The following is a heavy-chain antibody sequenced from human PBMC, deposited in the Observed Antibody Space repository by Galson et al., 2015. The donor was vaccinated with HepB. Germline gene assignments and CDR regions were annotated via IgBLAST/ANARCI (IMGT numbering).Heavy chain of an antibody. CDR1: GFTFSGYA. D-gene: IGHD5-18*01. CDR2: ISNGGRT. Sequence: SLRLSCAASGFTFSGYAMTWVRQAPGKGLEWVPGISNGGRTYYADSVKGRFTISRDNSKNTMYLQMNSLRADDTAVYYCAKGTGEYSQGFLPDNWGQGTLVTVSS. J-gene: IGHJ4*02. V-gene: IGHV3-23*01. CDR3: AKGTGEYSQGFLPDN.